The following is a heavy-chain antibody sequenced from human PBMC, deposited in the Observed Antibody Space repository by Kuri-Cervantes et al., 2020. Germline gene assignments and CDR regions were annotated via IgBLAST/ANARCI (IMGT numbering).Heavy chain of an antibody. D-gene: IGHD5-18*01. CDR2: IYYSGST. J-gene: IGHJ4*02. Sequence: SETLSLTCTVSGGSISSSSYYWGWIRQPPGKGLVWIGSIYYSGSTYYNPSLKSRVTISVDTSKNQFSLKLSSVTAADTAVYYCARSGGIQLWSSGLDYWGQGTLVTVSS. CDR3: ARSGGIQLWSSGLDY. CDR1: GGSISSSSYY. V-gene: IGHV4-39*01.